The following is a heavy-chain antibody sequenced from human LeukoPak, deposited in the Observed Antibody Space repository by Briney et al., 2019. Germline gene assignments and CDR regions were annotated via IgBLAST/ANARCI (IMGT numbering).Heavy chain of an antibody. V-gene: IGHV4-4*07. Sequence: PSETLSLTCTVSGGSIGSYYWSWIRQPAGKGLEWIGRIYTSGSTNYNPSLKSRVTMSVDTSKNQFSLKLTSVTAADTAVYYCTRGARVFPDYYYYMDVWGTGTTVTVSS. CDR3: TRGARVFPDYYYYMDV. J-gene: IGHJ6*03. CDR1: GGSIGSYY. CDR2: IYTSGST. D-gene: IGHD2-21*01.